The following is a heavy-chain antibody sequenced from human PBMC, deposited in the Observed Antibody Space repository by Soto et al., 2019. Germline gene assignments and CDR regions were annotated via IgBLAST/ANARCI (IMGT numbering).Heavy chain of an antibody. D-gene: IGHD3-3*01. CDR2: ISCDGGNK. CDR3: ARGVNFWIGYYTYYYYGMDV. CDR1: GFTFSSYA. J-gene: IGHJ6*02. V-gene: IGHV3-30-3*01. Sequence: QVQLVESGGGVVQPGRSLRLSCAASGFTFSSYAMHWVRQAPGKGLEWVAVISCDGGNKYYADSVKGRFTISRDNSKNTQYLQMNSQRAEYTAVYYCARGVNFWIGYYTYYYYGMDVWGQGTTVTVSS.